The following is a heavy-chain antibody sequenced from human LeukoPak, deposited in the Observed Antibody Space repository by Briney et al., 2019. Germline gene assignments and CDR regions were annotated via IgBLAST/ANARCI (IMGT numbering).Heavy chain of an antibody. Sequence: GGSLRLSCAASGFTFSIYWMSWVRQAPGKGLEWVANIKQDGSEKFYVDSVKGRFTISRDNAKNSLYLQMNSLRAEDTAVYYCATLGNWGQGTLVIVSS. V-gene: IGHV3-7*01. D-gene: IGHD7-27*01. CDR3: ATLGN. CDR1: GFTFSIYW. CDR2: IKQDGSEK. J-gene: IGHJ4*02.